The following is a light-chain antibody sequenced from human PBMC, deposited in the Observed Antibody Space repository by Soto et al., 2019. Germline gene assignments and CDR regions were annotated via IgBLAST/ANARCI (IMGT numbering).Light chain of an antibody. CDR1: HSVLYSSNNKNY. Sequence: DIVMTQSPDSLAVSLGERATINCKSSHSVLYSSNNKNYLAWYQEKPGQPPKLLIYWASTRESGVADRFSGSESGTHFTLTLISPHAEDSSVYYCPQYYNVPYTFGQGTKLEIQ. V-gene: IGKV4-1*01. J-gene: IGKJ2*01. CDR2: WAS. CDR3: PQYYNVPYT.